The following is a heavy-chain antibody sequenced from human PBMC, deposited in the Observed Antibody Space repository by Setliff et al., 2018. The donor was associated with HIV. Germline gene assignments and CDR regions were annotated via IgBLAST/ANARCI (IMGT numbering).Heavy chain of an antibody. CDR1: GGSISRSTYY. D-gene: IGHD3-3*01. CDR3: ARGTAYYNFWSGYSQDYYYYMDV. CDR2: INHSGST. V-gene: IGHV4-39*07. Sequence: PSETLSLTCTVSGGSISRSTYYWGWIRQPPGKGLEWIGEINHSGSTKYNPSLKSRVTISVDTSKNQFSLKLSSVTAADTAVYYCARGTAYYNFWSGYSQDYYYYMDVWGKGTTVTVSS. J-gene: IGHJ6*03.